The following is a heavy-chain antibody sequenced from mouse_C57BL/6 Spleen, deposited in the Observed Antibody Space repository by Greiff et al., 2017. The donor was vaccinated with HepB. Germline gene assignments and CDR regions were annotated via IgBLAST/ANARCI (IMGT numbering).Heavy chain of an antibody. V-gene: IGHV2-2*01. CDR1: GFSLTSYG. D-gene: IGHD1-1*01. CDR2: IWSGGST. J-gene: IGHJ4*01. Sequence: QVQPQQSGPGLVQPSQSLSITCTVSGFSLTSYGVHWVRQSPGKGLEWLGVIWSGGSTDYNAAFISRLSISKDNSKSQVFFKMNSLQADDTAIYYCARNFVHYYGSSYDYAMDYWGQGTSVTVSS. CDR3: ARNFVHYYGSSYDYAMDY.